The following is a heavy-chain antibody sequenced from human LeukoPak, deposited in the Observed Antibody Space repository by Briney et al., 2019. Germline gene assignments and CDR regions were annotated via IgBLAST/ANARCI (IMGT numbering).Heavy chain of an antibody. Sequence: SVKVSCKASGGTFSSYAISWVRQAPGQGLEWMGGIVPIFGTANYAQKLQGRVTMTTDTSTSTAYMELRSLRSDDTAVYYCARGGIVLMVYAIHHYFFDYWGQGTLVTVSS. D-gene: IGHD2-8*01. V-gene: IGHV1-69*05. CDR1: GGTFSSYA. CDR3: ARGGIVLMVYAIHHYFFDY. CDR2: IVPIFGTA. J-gene: IGHJ4*02.